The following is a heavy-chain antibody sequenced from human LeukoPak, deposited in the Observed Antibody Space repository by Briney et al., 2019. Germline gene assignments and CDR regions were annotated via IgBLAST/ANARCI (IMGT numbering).Heavy chain of an antibody. J-gene: IGHJ5*02. V-gene: IGHV4-30-4*01. Sequence: SETLSLTCTVSGGSISSGDYYWSWIRQPPGKGLEWIGEINHSGSTNYNPSLKSRVTISVDTSKNQFSLKLSSVTAADTAVYYCARGSRWFDPWGQGTLVTVSS. CDR1: GGSISSGDYY. D-gene: IGHD6-6*01. CDR3: ARGSRWFDP. CDR2: INHSGST.